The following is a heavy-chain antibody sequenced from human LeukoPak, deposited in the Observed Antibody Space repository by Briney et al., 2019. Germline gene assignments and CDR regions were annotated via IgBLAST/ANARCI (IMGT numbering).Heavy chain of an antibody. Sequence: ASVKVSCKASGYTFTNYAMHWVRQAPGQGLEWMGWISPDNGNIKYSQKFQGRVTITRDTSASTAYMELSSLRSEDTAVYYCTIRGVTACLDPWGQGTLVTVSS. V-gene: IGHV1-3*01. CDR1: GYTFTNYA. CDR3: TIRGVTACLDP. D-gene: IGHD3-10*01. CDR2: ISPDNGNI. J-gene: IGHJ5*02.